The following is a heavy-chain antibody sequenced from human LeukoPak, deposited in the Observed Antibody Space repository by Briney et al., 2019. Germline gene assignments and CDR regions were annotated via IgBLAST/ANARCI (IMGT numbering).Heavy chain of an antibody. J-gene: IGHJ2*01. CDR3: ARQEYQLLRYFDL. V-gene: IGHV4-4*07. CDR2: IYTSGST. CDR1: GGSINSYY. D-gene: IGHD2-2*01. Sequence: SETLSLTCTVSGGSINSYYWSWIRQPAGKGLEWIGRIYTSGSTNYNPSLKSRVTMSVGTSKNQFSLKLSSVTAADTAVYYCARQEYQLLRYFDLWGRGTLVTVSS.